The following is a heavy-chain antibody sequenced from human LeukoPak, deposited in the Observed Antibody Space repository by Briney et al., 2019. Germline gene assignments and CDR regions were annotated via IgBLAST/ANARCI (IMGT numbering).Heavy chain of an antibody. CDR3: ARRHKAIAVAGTNWFDP. Sequence: SGTLSLTCAVSGGSISSSNWWSWVRQPPGKGLEWIGEIYHSGSTNYNPSLKSRVTISVDKSKNQFSLKLSSVTAADTAVYYCARRHKAIAVAGTNWFDPWGQGTLVTVSS. CDR2: IYHSGST. D-gene: IGHD6-19*01. J-gene: IGHJ5*02. CDR1: GGSISSSNW. V-gene: IGHV4-4*02.